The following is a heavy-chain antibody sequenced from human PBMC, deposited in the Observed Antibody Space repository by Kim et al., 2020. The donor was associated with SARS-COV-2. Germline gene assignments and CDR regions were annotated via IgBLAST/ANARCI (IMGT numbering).Heavy chain of an antibody. Sequence: GGSLRLSCAASGFTFSSYGMHWVRQAPGKGLEWVAVIWYDGSNKYYADSVKGRFTISRDNSKNTLYLQMNSLRAEDTAVYYCARDPAIKYQLLFVAPYYYMDVWGQGTTVTVSS. CDR2: IWYDGSNK. D-gene: IGHD2-2*01. CDR1: GFTFSSYG. V-gene: IGHV3-33*01. J-gene: IGHJ6*03. CDR3: ARDPAIKYQLLFVAPYYYMDV.